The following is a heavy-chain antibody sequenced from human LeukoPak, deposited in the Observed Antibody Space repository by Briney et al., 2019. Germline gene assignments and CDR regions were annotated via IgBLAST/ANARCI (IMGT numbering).Heavy chain of an antibody. CDR3: AREDYGDYESAFDI. J-gene: IGHJ3*02. V-gene: IGHV3-74*01. CDR1: GFTFTTYW. Sequence: GGSLRLSCAASGFTFTTYWMHWVRQAPGKGLVWVSRINGIGSSSNYADSVKGRFTISRDNARNSLYLQMNSLRAEDTAVYYCAREDYGDYESAFDIWGQGTMVTVSS. CDR2: INGIGSSS. D-gene: IGHD4-17*01.